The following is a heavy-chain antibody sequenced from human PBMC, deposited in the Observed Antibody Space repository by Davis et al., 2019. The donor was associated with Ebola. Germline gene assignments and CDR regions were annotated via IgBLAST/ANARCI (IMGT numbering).Heavy chain of an antibody. CDR3: AREGDYDILTGLPGGWFDP. CDR2: IYYTGSS. V-gene: IGHV4-59*01. Sequence: GSLRLSCTVSGGSIRSYYWNWIRQSPGKGLEWIGYIYYTGSSDYNPSLKSRVTISLDTYTKQFSLRLSSVTAADTAVYYCAREGDYDILTGLPGGWFDPWGQGTLVTVSS. CDR1: GGSIRSYY. D-gene: IGHD3-9*01. J-gene: IGHJ5*02.